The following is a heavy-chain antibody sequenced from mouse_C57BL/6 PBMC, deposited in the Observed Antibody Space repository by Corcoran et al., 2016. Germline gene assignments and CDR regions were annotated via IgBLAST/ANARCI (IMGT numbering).Heavy chain of an antibody. CDR2: INTYSGVP. CDR1: GYTFTTYG. J-gene: IGHJ2*01. D-gene: IGHD1-1*01. Sequence: QIQLVQSGPELKKPGETVKISCKASGYTFTTYGMSWVKQAPGKGLKWMGWINTYSGVPTYADDFKGRFAFSLETSASTAYLQINNLKNEDTATYFFARGSYGSSSSFDYWGQGTTLTVSS. V-gene: IGHV9-3*01. CDR3: ARGSYGSSSSFDY.